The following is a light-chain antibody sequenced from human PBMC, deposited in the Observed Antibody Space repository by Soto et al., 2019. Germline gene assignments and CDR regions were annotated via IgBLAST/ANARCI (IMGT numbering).Light chain of an antibody. Sequence: QSVLTQPPSVSGAPGQWVTISCSGSSSNIGAGYDVYWYQQLPGTAPKLLIYGNHNRPSGVPDRFSGSKSGTSASLAISGLQSQDEADYYCHSYDSSLSGYVFGIGAQLTVL. CDR2: GNH. V-gene: IGLV1-40*01. CDR1: SSNIGAGYD. J-gene: IGLJ1*01. CDR3: HSYDSSLSGYV.